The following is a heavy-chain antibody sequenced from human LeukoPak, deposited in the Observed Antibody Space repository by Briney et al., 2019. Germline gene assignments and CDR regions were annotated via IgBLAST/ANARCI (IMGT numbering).Heavy chain of an antibody. CDR1: GGSISNYY. CDR2: IYYSGYT. J-gene: IGHJ4*02. D-gene: IGHD6-19*01. CDR3: ARDNPPQYNSGWFAY. Sequence: SETLSLTCTVSGGSISNYYWSWIRQPPGKGLEWIGYIYYSGYTNYNPSLKSRVTISLDTSKNQFSLKLRSVTAADTAVYYCARDNPPQYNSGWFAYWGQGTLVTVSS. V-gene: IGHV4-59*12.